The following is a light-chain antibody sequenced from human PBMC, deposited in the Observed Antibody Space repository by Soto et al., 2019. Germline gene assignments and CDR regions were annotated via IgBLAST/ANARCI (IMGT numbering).Light chain of an antibody. J-gene: IGLJ1*01. V-gene: IGLV1-40*01. CDR1: SSNIGAGYD. CDR3: PSSDSSLLDPYV. Sequence: QSVLTQPPSVSAAPGQRVTISCTGSSSNIGAGYDVHWYQQLPGTAPKLLIYGNSNRPSGVPDRFSGSKSGTSASLAITGLQAEDEAYYDCPSSDSSLLDPYVFVTGTKVTVL. CDR2: GNS.